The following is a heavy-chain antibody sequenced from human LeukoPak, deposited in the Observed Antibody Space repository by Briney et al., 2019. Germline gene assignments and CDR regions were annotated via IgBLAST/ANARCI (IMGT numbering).Heavy chain of an antibody. Sequence: GGSLRLSCAASGFTFSSYAMHWVRQAPGKGLEWVAVISYDGSNKYYADSVKGRFTISRDNSKNTLYLQMNSLRAEDTAVYYCARESTTTCGGDCYPHAFDIWGQGTMVTVSS. CDR1: GFTFSSYA. V-gene: IGHV3-30-3*01. D-gene: IGHD2-21*02. J-gene: IGHJ3*02. CDR2: ISYDGSNK. CDR3: ARESTTTCGGDCYPHAFDI.